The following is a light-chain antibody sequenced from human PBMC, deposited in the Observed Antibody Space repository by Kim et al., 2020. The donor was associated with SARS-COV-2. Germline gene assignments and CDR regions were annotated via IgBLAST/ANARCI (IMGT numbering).Light chain of an antibody. Sequence: EIVLTQSPATLSLSPGERATLSCRASQSVSSYLAWYQQKPGQAPRLLIYDASNRATGIPARFSGSGSGTDITLTISSLEPEDFAVYYCQQRSNWPRFTFGGGTKVDIK. CDR2: DAS. CDR1: QSVSSY. CDR3: QQRSNWPRFT. J-gene: IGKJ4*01. V-gene: IGKV3-11*01.